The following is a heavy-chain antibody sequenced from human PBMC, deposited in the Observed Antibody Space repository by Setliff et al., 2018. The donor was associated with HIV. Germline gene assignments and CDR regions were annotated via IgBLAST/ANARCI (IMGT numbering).Heavy chain of an antibody. CDR3: ARDLFTVPSREGYDY. CDR1: GYSFSSYG. CDR2: ISVYNGNT. J-gene: IGHJ4*02. D-gene: IGHD1-26*01. V-gene: IGHV1-18*01. Sequence: ASVKVSCKASGYSFSSYGVSWVRQAPGQGPEWMGWISVYNGNTNYAQKFQNRVTMTTDTSTSTAYIELRSLRSDDTAVYYCARDLFTVPSREGYDYWGQGTLVTVSS.